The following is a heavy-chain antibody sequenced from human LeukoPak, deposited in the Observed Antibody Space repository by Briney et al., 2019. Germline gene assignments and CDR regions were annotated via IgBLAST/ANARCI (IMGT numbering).Heavy chain of an antibody. J-gene: IGHJ6*03. CDR3: ARGPDIVVVLAANPRLSSYMDV. CDR2: INHSGST. V-gene: IGHV4-34*01. D-gene: IGHD2-2*01. Sequence: AETLSLTCAVYGGSFSGYYWSWIRQPPGKGLEWIGEINHSGSTNYNPSLKSRVTISVDTSKNQFSLKLSSVTAADTAVYHCARGPDIVVVLAANPRLSSYMDVWGKGTTVTVSS. CDR1: GGSFSGYY.